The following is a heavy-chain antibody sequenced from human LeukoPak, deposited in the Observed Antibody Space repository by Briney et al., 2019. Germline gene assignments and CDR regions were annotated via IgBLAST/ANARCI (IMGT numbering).Heavy chain of an antibody. CDR2: IYSGGST. Sequence: GGSLRLSCAASGFTFSSYWMSWVRQAPGKGLEWVSVIYSGGSTYYADSVKGRFTISRDNSKNTLYLQMNSLRAEDTAVYYCARDIAAAGLNWGQGTLVTVSS. V-gene: IGHV3-66*01. CDR1: GFTFSSYW. CDR3: ARDIAAAGLN. J-gene: IGHJ4*02. D-gene: IGHD6-13*01.